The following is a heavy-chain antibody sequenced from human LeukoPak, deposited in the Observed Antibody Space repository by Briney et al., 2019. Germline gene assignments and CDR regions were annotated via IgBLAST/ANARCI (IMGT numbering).Heavy chain of an antibody. CDR2: ISSSGSII. CDR3: ARDREMATNEDY. J-gene: IGHJ4*02. D-gene: IGHD5-24*01. V-gene: IGHV3-48*01. Sequence: GGSLRLSCAASGFTFSTYSMNWVRQAPGKGLEWVSYISSSGSIIFYADSVKGRFTISRDNAKNSLFLQMNSLRAEDTAVYYCARDREMATNEDYWGQGTLVTVSS. CDR1: GFTFSTYS.